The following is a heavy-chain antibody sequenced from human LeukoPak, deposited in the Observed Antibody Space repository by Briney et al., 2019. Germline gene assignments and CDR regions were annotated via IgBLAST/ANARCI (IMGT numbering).Heavy chain of an antibody. V-gene: IGHV3-11*01. J-gene: IGHJ6*02. D-gene: IGHD2-15*01. CDR2: ISSSGSTI. CDR3: ARGDCSGGSCYPAYGMGV. Sequence: GGSLRLSCAASGFTFSDYYMSWIRQAPGKGLEWVSYISSSGSTIYYADSVKGRFTISRDNAKNSLYLQMNSLRAEDTAVYYCARGDCSGGSCYPAYGMGVWGQGTTVTVSS. CDR1: GFTFSDYY.